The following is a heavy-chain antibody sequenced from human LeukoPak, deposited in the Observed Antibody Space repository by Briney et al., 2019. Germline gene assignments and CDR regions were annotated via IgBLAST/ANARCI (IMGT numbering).Heavy chain of an antibody. V-gene: IGHV3-11*04. CDR3: ARLPALNEYDILTGLGSEAYMDV. J-gene: IGHJ6*03. CDR1: GFTFSDYY. D-gene: IGHD3-9*01. CDR2: ISNSGSTI. Sequence: PGGSLRLSCAASGFTFSDYYMSWLRQAPGKGLEWVSYISNSGSTIYYADSVKGRFTISRDNAKNSLYLQMNSLRAEDTAVYYCARLPALNEYDILTGLGSEAYMDVWGKGTTVTISS.